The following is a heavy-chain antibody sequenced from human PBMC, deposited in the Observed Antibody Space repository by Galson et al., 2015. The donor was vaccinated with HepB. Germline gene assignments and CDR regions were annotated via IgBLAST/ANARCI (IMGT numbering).Heavy chain of an antibody. CDR1: GFTFSDYY. Sequence: SLRLSCAASGFTFSDYYMSWIRQAPGKGLEWVSYISSSGSTIYYADSVKGRFTISRDNAKNSLYLQMNSLRAEDTAVYYCARRSCGGDCQFDYWGQGTLVTVSS. D-gene: IGHD2-21*01. V-gene: IGHV3-11*01. J-gene: IGHJ4*02. CDR2: ISSSGSTI. CDR3: ARRSCGGDCQFDY.